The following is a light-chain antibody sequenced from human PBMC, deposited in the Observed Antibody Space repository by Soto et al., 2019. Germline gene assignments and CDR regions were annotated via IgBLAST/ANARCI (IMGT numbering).Light chain of an antibody. Sequence: AIQLTQSPSSLSASVGDRVTITCRASQGISSALAWYQQKPGKAPKLLIYDASSLESGVPSRFSGSGSWTDFTLTISSLQPEDFATYYCQQFNRLYTFGQGTKLEIK. CDR2: DAS. V-gene: IGKV1-13*02. CDR3: QQFNRLYT. J-gene: IGKJ2*01. CDR1: QGISSA.